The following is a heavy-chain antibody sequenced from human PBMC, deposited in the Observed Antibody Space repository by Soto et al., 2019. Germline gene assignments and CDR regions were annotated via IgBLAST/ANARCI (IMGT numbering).Heavy chain of an antibody. D-gene: IGHD5-18*01. J-gene: IGHJ6*02. V-gene: IGHV4-59*01. CDR3: ARDNIAYSYGEYYYYGMDV. Sequence: SETLSLTCTVSGGSISSYYWSWIRQPPGKGLEWIGYIYYSGSTNYNPSLKSRVTISVDTSKNQFSLKLSSVTAADAAVYYCARDNIAYSYGEYYYYGMDVWGQGTTVTVSS. CDR2: IYYSGST. CDR1: GGSISSYY.